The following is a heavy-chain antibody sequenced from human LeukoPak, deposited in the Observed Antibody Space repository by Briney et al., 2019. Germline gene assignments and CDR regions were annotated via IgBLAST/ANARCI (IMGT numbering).Heavy chain of an antibody. V-gene: IGHV3-7*01. CDR3: ARVGKNGWDFDH. D-gene: IGHD6-19*01. J-gene: IGHJ4*02. CDR1: GFSFSAYW. Sequence: GESLRLSCAASGFSFSAYWMTWVRQAPGKGLEWVANINEGGGLKYYVDSVKGRFTISRDNTNNSLYPQMFSLRVDDSAVYYCARVGKNGWDFDHWGQGTLVTVSS. CDR2: INEGGGLK.